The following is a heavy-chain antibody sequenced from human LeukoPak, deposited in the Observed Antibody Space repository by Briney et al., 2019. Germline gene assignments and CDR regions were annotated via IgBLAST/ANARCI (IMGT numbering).Heavy chain of an antibody. CDR3: ARDVAGPGSL. D-gene: IGHD3-10*01. CDR1: GFTFSSYW. CDR2: INEHGSIT. J-gene: IGHJ4*02. Sequence: GGSLRLSCAASGFTFSSYWMHWVRQVPGKGLVWVARINEHGSITDYADSVKDRFTVSRDNAWNTLYLQMNSLRAEDTAVYYCARDVAGPGSLWGQGTLITVSS. V-gene: IGHV3-74*01.